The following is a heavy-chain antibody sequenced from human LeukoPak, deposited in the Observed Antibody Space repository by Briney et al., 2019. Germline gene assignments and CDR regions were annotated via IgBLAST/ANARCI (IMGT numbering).Heavy chain of an antibody. CDR2: IWYDGNNK. V-gene: IGHV3-30*19. J-gene: IGHJ4*02. Sequence: GGSLRLSCAASGFTFSSYGMHWVRQAPGKGLEWVAVIWYDGNNKYYADSVKGRFTISRDNSKNTLYLQMNSLRAEDTAVYYCARDHPISGRILYSPHSSGYSYYFDYWGQGTLVTVSS. CDR3: ARDHPISGRILYSPHSSGYSYYFDY. CDR1: GFTFSSYG. D-gene: IGHD3-22*01.